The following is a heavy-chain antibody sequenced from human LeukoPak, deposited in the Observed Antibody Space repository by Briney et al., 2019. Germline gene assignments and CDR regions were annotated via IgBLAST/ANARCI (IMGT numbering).Heavy chain of an antibody. CDR2: IYTSGST. V-gene: IGHV4-61*02. J-gene: IGHJ3*02. Sequence: SETLSLTCTVSGGSISSSSYYWSWIRQPAGKGLEWIGRIYTSGSTNYNPSLKSRFTMSVDTTYNPSLKSRVTMSVDTSKNQFSLKLSYVTAADTAVYYCARVRSSSSGYSDDAFDIWGQGTMVTVSS. D-gene: IGHD3-22*01. CDR1: GGSISSSSYY. CDR3: ARVRSSSSGYSDDAFDI.